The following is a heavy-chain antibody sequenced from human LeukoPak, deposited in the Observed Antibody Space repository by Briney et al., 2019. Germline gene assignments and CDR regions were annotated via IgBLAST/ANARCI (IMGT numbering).Heavy chain of an antibody. V-gene: IGHV5-51*01. D-gene: IGHD3-10*01. CDR1: GYRFTTNW. CDR2: VYPGDSDT. J-gene: IGHJ4*02. Sequence: GESLKISCMTSGYRFTTNWIGWVRQMPGKGLEWMGIVYPGDSDTRYSPSFQGQVTISADKTISTAYLQWSSLKASDTAMYYCASPQMVHFWGQGTLVTVSS. CDR3: ASPQMVHF.